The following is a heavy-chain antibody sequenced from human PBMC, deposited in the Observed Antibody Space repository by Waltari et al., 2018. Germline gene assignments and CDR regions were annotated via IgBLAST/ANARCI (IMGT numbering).Heavy chain of an antibody. CDR1: GGTFRSYA. CDR3: ASTYDSSGYYPYDAFDI. V-gene: IGHV1-69*05. D-gene: IGHD3-22*01. CDR2: IIPIFGTA. Sequence: QVQLVQSGAEVKKPGSSVKVSCKASGGTFRSYAISWVRQAPGKGLEWMVGIIPIFGTANYAQKFQGRVTITTDESTSTAYMELSSLRSEDTAVYYCASTYDSSGYYPYDAFDIWGQGTMVTVSS. J-gene: IGHJ3*02.